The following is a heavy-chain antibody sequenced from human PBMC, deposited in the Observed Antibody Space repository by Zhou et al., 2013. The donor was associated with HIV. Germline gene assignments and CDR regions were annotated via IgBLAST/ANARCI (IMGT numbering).Heavy chain of an antibody. Sequence: QVQLVQSGAEVKKPGSSVKVSCKASGGTFSSYAISWVRQAPGQGLEWMGRIIPILGIANYAQKFQGRVTITADKSTSTAYMELSSLRSEDTAVYYCARSLLRFTVTTDYYYYYYMDVWGKGTTVTVSS. V-gene: IGHV1-69*04. CDR2: IIPILGIA. J-gene: IGHJ6*03. CDR3: ARSLLRFTVTTDYYYYYYMDV. D-gene: IGHD4-4*01. CDR1: GGTFSSYA.